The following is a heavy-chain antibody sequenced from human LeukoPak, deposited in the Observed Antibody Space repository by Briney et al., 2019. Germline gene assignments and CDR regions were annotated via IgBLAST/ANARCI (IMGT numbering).Heavy chain of an antibody. CDR2: ISAYNGNT. CDR1: GYTFTSYG. V-gene: IGHV1-18*01. Sequence: ASVKVSCRASGYTFTSYGISWVRQAPGQGLEWMGWISAYNGNTNYAQKLQGRVTMTTDTSTSTAYMELRSLRSDDTAVYYCARVGYCSGGSCYLFDYWGQGTLVTVSS. D-gene: IGHD2-15*01. CDR3: ARVGYCSGGSCYLFDY. J-gene: IGHJ4*02.